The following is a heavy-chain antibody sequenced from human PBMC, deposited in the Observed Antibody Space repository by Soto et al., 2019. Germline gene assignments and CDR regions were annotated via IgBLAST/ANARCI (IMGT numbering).Heavy chain of an antibody. CDR2: IIPIFGTA. V-gene: IGHV1-69*01. CDR3: ARDGSGYRSRASPMDV. J-gene: IGHJ6*02. CDR1: GDTFSSYA. Sequence: QVQRVQSGAEVKKPGSSVKVSCKASGDTFSSYAISWVRQAPGQGLEWMGGIIPIFGTANYAQKFQGRVTITADASTSTAYMELSSLRSEDTAVYYCARDGSGYRSRASPMDVWGQGTTVTVSS. D-gene: IGHD3-22*01.